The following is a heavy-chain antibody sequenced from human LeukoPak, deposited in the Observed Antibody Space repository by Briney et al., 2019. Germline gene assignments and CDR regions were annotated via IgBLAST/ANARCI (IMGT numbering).Heavy chain of an antibody. CDR3: ARGGISSAVLY. Sequence: PSETLSLTCTVSGGSISSYYWSWIRQPPGKGLEWIGYIYYSGSTNYNPSLKGRVTISVDTSKNQFSLKLSSVTAADTAVYYCARGGISSAVLYWGQGTLVTVSS. CDR2: IYYSGST. V-gene: IGHV4-59*01. J-gene: IGHJ4*02. D-gene: IGHD3-10*01. CDR1: GGSISSYY.